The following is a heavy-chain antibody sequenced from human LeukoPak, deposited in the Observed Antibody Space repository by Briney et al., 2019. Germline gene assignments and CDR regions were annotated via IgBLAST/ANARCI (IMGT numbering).Heavy chain of an antibody. D-gene: IGHD5-12*01. J-gene: IGHJ5*02. V-gene: IGHV1-18*01. CDR3: ASFPSGYDYGHFS. CDR2: ISAYNGNT. CDR1: GYTFTSYG. Sequence: ASVKVSCKASGYTFTSYGIIWVRQAPGQRLEWMGWISAYNGNTNYAQKLQGRVTMTTDTSTSTAYMELRSLRSDDTAVYYCASFPSGYDYGHFSWGQGNLVTVSS.